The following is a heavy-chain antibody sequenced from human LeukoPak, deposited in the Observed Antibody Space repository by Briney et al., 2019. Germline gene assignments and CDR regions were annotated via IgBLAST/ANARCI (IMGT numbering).Heavy chain of an antibody. CDR3: TTGESMVGSTIHIRWAD. V-gene: IGHV3-15*01. J-gene: IGHJ4*02. Sequence: GSLRLSCAASGFTFSNAWMTWVRQAPGKGLEWVGRIKSKTAGGTIDYAAPVKGRFTISRDDSKNTLYLQMNSLKTEDTAVYYCTTGESMVGSTIHIRWADWGQGTLVTVSS. CDR2: IKSKTAGGTI. D-gene: IGHD1-26*01. CDR1: GFTFSNAW.